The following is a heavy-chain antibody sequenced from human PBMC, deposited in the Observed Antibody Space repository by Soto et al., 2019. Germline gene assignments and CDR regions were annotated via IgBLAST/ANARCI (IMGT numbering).Heavy chain of an antibody. D-gene: IGHD4-17*01. CDR1: GYTFTYRY. J-gene: IGHJ3*02. Sequence: ASVKVSCKASGYTFTYRYLHWVRQAPGQALEWMGWITPFNGNTNYAQKFQDRVTITRDRSMSTAYMELSSLRSEDTAMYYCARSGGYGDYYRDNAFDIWGQGTMVTVSS. CDR2: ITPFNGNT. CDR3: ARSGGYGDYYRDNAFDI. V-gene: IGHV1-45*02.